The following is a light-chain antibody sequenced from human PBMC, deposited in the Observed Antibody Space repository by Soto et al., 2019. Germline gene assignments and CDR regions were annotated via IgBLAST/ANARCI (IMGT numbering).Light chain of an antibody. V-gene: IGKV1-39*01. J-gene: IGKJ1*01. CDR1: QSISNH. CDR3: QQSYSSPPT. Sequence: DIQMTQSPSSLSASVEDRVIITCRASQSISNHLNWYQQKPGKAPKLLIFAASSLQSGVPSRFSGSRSGPDFILAISSLQPEDVATYYCQQSYSSPPTFGQGTKVEIK. CDR2: AAS.